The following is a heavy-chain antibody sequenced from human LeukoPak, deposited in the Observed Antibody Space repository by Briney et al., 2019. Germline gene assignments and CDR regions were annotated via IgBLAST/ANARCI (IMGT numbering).Heavy chain of an antibody. J-gene: IGHJ4*02. Sequence: GSLRLSCVASGFSFSTYDMYWVRQAPGKGLEWVSAISGSGGSTYYADSVKGRFTISRDNSKNTLYLQMNSLRAEDTAVYYCAKDSEFRVITYFDYWGQGALVTVSS. D-gene: IGHD3-10*01. CDR1: GFSFSTYD. V-gene: IGHV3-23*01. CDR3: AKDSEFRVITYFDY. CDR2: ISGSGGST.